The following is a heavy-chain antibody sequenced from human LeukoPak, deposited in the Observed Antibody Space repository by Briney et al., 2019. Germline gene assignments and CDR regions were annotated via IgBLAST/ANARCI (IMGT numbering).Heavy chain of an antibody. CDR1: GGSFSFYY. CDR2: INNRGST. J-gene: IGHJ4*02. Sequence: SETLSLTCAVSGGSFSFYYWHWIRQPPGKGLEWIGEINNRGSTQYNLSLRSRVTISVDTSRNHFSLKLTSVTAADTAVYFCARDSDSGFEWGQGTLVTVSS. D-gene: IGHD3-9*01. V-gene: IGHV4-34*01. CDR3: ARDSDSGFE.